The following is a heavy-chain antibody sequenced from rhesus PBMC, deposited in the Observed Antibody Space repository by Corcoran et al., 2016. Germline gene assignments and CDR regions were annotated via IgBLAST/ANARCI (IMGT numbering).Heavy chain of an antibody. D-gene: IGHD2-21*01. CDR2: IYGSGSST. J-gene: IGHJ4*01. CDR3: ASSRYCTGSGCLDY. V-gene: IGHV4-169*01. CDR1: GGSISSSY. Sequence: QLQLQESGPGLVKPSETLSVTCAVSGGSISSSYWSWIRQAPGKGRAWIGYIYGSGSSTNYNPSLKSRVTLSVDTSKNQLSLKLSSVTTADTAVYYCASSRYCTGSGCLDYWGQGVLVTVSS.